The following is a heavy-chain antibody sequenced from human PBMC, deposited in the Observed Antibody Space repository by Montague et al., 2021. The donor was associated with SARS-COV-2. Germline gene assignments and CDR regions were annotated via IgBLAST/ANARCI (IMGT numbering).Heavy chain of an antibody. CDR2: INHSGST. CDR3: ARGAWQGYGFRLGSFDY. CDR1: GGSFSGYY. J-gene: IGHJ4*02. D-gene: IGHD3-10*01. V-gene: IGHV4-34*01. Sequence: TLSLTCAVYGGSFSGYYWNWIRQPPGKGLEWIGEINHSGSTNYXPSLKSRVTMSVDTSKNQFSLKLSSVTAADTAVYYCARGAWQGYGFRLGSFDYWGQGTLVTVSS.